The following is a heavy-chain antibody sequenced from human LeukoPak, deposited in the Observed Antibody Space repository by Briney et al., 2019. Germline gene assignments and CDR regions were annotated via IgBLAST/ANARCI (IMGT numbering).Heavy chain of an antibody. CDR1: GGSISSSSYY. CDR3: ARRKRDGYNWYFDY. CDR2: IYYSGST. D-gene: IGHD5-24*01. J-gene: IGHJ4*02. V-gene: IGHV4-39*01. Sequence: PSETLSLTCTASGGSISSSSYYWGWIRQPPGKGLEWIGSIYYSGSTYYNPSLKSRVTISVDTSKNQFSLKLSSVTAADTAVYYCARRKRDGYNWYFDYWGQGTLVTVSS.